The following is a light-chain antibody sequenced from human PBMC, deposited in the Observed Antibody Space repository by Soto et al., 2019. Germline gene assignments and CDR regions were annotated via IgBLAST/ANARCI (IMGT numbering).Light chain of an antibody. CDR3: QQSYSTLWT. CDR2: AAS. CDR1: QSISSY. J-gene: IGKJ1*01. Sequence: DIPMTQSPSSLSASVGDRVTITCRASQSISSYLNWYQQKPGKAPKLLIYAASSLQSGVPSRFSGSGPGTDFTLTISSLQPEDFATYYCQQSYSTLWTFGQGTKVEIK. V-gene: IGKV1-39*01.